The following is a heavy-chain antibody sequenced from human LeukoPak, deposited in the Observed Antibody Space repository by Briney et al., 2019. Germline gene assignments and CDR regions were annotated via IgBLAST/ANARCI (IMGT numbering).Heavy chain of an antibody. J-gene: IGHJ4*02. V-gene: IGHV1-2*05. D-gene: IGHD3-22*01. CDR3: ARGCEWYYDSSSYRLFDY. CDR2: LNPNSEAK. CDR1: GYIYTGYY. Sequence: GDSVRVCCKASGYIYTGYYMHGLRQSAGQGREWMGGLNPNSEAKSCAENFQGRVTMTRTTSISTAKMALSTQTSDDRVVYYCARGCEWYYDSSSYRLFDYWGQGTLVTVSS.